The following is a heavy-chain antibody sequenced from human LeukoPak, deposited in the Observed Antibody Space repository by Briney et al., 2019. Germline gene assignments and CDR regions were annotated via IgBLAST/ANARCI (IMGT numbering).Heavy chain of an antibody. Sequence: GGSLRLSCAASGFTFSSYWMTWVRQAPGKGLEWVANIKQDGSERNYVDSVKGRFTISRDDAKNSLYLQMNTLRDEDTAVYYCATGAGCGYWGQGTLVTVSS. D-gene: IGHD6-19*01. V-gene: IGHV3-7*03. CDR1: GFTFSSYW. CDR3: ATGAGCGY. CDR2: IKQDGSER. J-gene: IGHJ4*02.